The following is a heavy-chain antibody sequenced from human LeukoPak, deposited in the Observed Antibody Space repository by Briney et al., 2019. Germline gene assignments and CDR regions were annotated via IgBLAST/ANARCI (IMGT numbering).Heavy chain of an antibody. Sequence: GGSLRLSCAASGFTFSSYSMNWVRQAPGKGLEWVSSISSSSSYIYYADSVKGRFTISRDNAKNSLYLQMNSLRAGDTAVYYCASWGATHHYFDSWGRGTLVTVSS. V-gene: IGHV3-21*01. CDR3: ASWGATHHYFDS. D-gene: IGHD1-26*01. J-gene: IGHJ4*02. CDR2: ISSSSSYI. CDR1: GFTFSSYS.